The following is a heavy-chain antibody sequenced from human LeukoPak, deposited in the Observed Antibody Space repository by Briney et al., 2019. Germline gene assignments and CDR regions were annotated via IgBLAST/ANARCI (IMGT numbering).Heavy chain of an antibody. D-gene: IGHD3-3*01. CDR1: GFTFSSYA. V-gene: IGHV3-30*04. J-gene: IGHJ4*02. CDR2: ISYDGSNK. CDR3: ASSYDFWSGYHDY. Sequence: GRSLRLSCAASGFTFSSYAMHWVRQAPGKGLXXXAVISYDGSNKXXADXXXXXFTISRDNSKNTLYLQMNSLRAEDTAVYYCASSYDFWSGYHDYWGQGTLVTVSS.